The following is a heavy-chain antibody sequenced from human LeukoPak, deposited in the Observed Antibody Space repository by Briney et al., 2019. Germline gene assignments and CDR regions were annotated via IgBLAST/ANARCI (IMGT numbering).Heavy chain of an antibody. CDR2: MNHNSGNT. CDR1: GYTFTSYD. V-gene: IGHV1-8*01. Sequence: ASGKVSCKASGYTFTSYDNNWVRQAKGQGQEWMGWMNHNSGNTSYAQHFQGRVTMTSNTSISTAYMELSSLRSEDTAVYYCARGLYGDYEDGPFDYWGQGTLVTVSS. CDR3: ARGLYGDYEDGPFDY. J-gene: IGHJ4*02. D-gene: IGHD4-17*01.